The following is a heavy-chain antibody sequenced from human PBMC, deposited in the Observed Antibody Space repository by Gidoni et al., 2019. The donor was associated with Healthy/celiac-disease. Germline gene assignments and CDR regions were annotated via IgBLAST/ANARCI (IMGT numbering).Heavy chain of an antibody. CDR3: ASDSSGWYGDRAFDI. D-gene: IGHD6-19*01. Sequence: QVQLQESGPGLVKPSETLSLTCTVSGGSISSYYWSWIRQPPGKGLEWIGYIYYSGSTNYNPSLKSRVTISVDTSKNQFSLKLSSVTAADTAVYYCASDSSGWYGDRAFDIWGQGTMVTVSS. CDR1: GGSISSYY. CDR2: IYYSGST. V-gene: IGHV4-59*01. J-gene: IGHJ3*02.